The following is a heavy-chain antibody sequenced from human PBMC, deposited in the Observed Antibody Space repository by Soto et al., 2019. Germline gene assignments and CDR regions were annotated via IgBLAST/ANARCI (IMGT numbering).Heavy chain of an antibody. Sequence: ASVKVSCKASGYTFTSYGISWVRQAPGQGLEWMGWISAYNGNTNYAQKLQGRVTMTTDTSTSTAYMELRSLRSDDTAVYYCARDSVDIVVVPAANRDYYYYMDVWAKGTTVPVSS. D-gene: IGHD2-2*03. CDR3: ARDSVDIVVVPAANRDYYYYMDV. CDR2: ISAYNGNT. J-gene: IGHJ6*03. V-gene: IGHV1-18*01. CDR1: GYTFTSYG.